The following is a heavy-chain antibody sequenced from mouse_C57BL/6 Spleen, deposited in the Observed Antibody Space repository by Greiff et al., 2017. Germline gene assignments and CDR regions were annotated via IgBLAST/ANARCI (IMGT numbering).Heavy chain of an antibody. Sequence: EVKLVESEGGLVQPGSSMKLSCTASGFTFSDYYMAWVRQVPEKGLEWVANINYDGSSTYYLDSLKSRFIISRDNAKNILYLQMSSLKSEDTATYYCARETTVSFDYWGQGTTLTGSS. CDR3: ARETTVSFDY. CDR1: GFTFSDYY. CDR2: INYDGSST. J-gene: IGHJ2*01. D-gene: IGHD1-1*01. V-gene: IGHV5-16*01.